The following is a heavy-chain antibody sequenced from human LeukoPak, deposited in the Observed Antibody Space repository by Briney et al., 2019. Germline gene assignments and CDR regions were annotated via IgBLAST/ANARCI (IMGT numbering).Heavy chain of an antibody. CDR1: GYTFTGYY. CDR2: INPNSGGT. Sequence: ASVKVSCKASGYTFTGYYMHWVRQAPGQGLEWMGWINPNSGGTNYAQKLQGRVTMTTDTSTSTAYMELRSLRSDDTAVYYCARDYLAYCGGDCYSGYDYWGQGTLVTVSS. D-gene: IGHD2-21*02. J-gene: IGHJ4*02. CDR3: ARDYLAYCGGDCYSGYDY. V-gene: IGHV1-2*02.